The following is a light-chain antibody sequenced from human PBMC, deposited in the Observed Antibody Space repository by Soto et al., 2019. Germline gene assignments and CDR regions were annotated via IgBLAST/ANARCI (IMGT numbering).Light chain of an antibody. V-gene: IGKV3-20*01. J-gene: IGKJ1*01. CDR1: QSVSSSS. Sequence: EIVLTQSPGTLSLSPGERATHSCRASQSVSSSSLAWYQQKPGQAPRLLIYGASSRATGIPDRFSGGGSGTDFTLTISRLEPEDFAVYYCQQYGASPPTTFGQGTKVDIK. CDR2: GAS. CDR3: QQYGASPPTT.